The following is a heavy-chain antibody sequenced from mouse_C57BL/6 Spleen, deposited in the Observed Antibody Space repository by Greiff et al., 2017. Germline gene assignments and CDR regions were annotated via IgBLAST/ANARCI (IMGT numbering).Heavy chain of an antibody. V-gene: IGHV5-17*01. J-gene: IGHJ4*01. Sequence: EVKLVESGGGLVKPGGSLKLSCAASGFTFSDYGMPWVRQAPEKGLEWVAYISSGSSNIYYSDTVKGRFTISRDNAKNTLFLQMTSLRSEDTAMYYCARSNWDDAMGYWGQGTSVTVSS. D-gene: IGHD4-1*01. CDR3: ARSNWDDAMGY. CDR2: ISSGSSNI. CDR1: GFTFSDYG.